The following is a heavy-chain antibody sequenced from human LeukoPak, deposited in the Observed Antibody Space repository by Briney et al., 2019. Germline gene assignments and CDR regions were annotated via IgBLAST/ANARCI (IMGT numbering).Heavy chain of an antibody. CDR2: ISAYNGNT. CDR3: ARDSDTVVVASYYGMDV. CDR1: GYTFTSYG. V-gene: IGHV1-18*01. J-gene: IGHJ6*02. Sequence: ASVKVSCKASGYTFTSYGISWVRQAPGQGLEWMGWISAYNGNTNYAQKLQGRVTMTTDTSTSTAYMELRSLRSDDTAVCYCARDSDTVVVASYYGMDVWGQGTTVTVSS. D-gene: IGHD2-15*01.